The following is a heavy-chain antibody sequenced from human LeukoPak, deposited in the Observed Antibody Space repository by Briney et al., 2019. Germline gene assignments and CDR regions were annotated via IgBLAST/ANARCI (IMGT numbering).Heavy chain of an antibody. D-gene: IGHD2-15*01. J-gene: IGHJ5*02. CDR1: GGSISSGDYY. V-gene: IGHV4-30-4*08. CDR2: IYYSGST. CDR3: AREGGSGSRWFDP. Sequence: SETLSLTRTVSGGSISSGDYYWSWIRQPPGKGLEWIGYIYYSGSTYYNPSLKSRVTISVDTSKNQFSLKLSSVTAADTAVYYCAREGGSGSRWFDPWGQGTLVTVSS.